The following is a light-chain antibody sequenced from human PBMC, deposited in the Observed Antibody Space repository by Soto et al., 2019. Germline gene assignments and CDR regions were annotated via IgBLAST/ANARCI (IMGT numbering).Light chain of an antibody. J-gene: IGLJ1*01. Sequence: QSALTQPASVSGSPGQSITISCTGTSSDVGSYNLVSWYQQHPGKAPKLMIYEGSKRPSGVSNRFSGSKSVNTASLTISGLQSDDDADYDCCSYAGSSIPYFFGTGTKLTVL. V-gene: IGLV2-23*01. CDR1: SSDVGSYNL. CDR2: EGS. CDR3: CSYAGSSIPYF.